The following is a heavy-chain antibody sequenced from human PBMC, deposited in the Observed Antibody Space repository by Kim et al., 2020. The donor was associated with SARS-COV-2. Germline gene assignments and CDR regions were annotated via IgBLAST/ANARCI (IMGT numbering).Heavy chain of an antibody. CDR2: IVVGSGNT. J-gene: IGHJ6*02. Sequence: SVKVSCKASGFTFTSSAVQWVRQARGQRLEWIGWIVVGSGNTNYAQKFQERVTITRDMSTSTAYMELSSLRSEDTAVYYCAAPRYYYGSGSYPMRGHYYYGMDVWGQGTTVTVSS. CDR1: GFTFTSSA. CDR3: AAPRYYYGSGSYPMRGHYYYGMDV. V-gene: IGHV1-58*01. D-gene: IGHD3-10*01.